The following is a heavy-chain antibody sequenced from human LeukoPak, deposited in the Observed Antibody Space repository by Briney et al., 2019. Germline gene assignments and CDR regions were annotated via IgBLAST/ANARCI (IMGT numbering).Heavy chain of an antibody. CDR3: ARGGQAGTGDY. D-gene: IGHD3-10*01. CDR2: INQDGGAK. Sequence: GGSLRLSCAASGFTFNTLWMTWVRQSPGKGLEWVANINQDGGAKHYVDSVKGRFTISRDNAKNSLYLDVNSLRAEDTAVYYCARGGQAGTGDYWGQGTQVTVSS. CDR1: GFTFNTLW. V-gene: IGHV3-7*01. J-gene: IGHJ4*02.